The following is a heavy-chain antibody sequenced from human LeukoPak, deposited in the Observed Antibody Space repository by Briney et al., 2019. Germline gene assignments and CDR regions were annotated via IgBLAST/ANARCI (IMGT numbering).Heavy chain of an antibody. CDR3: ARDLGFMGDYVWGSYRYTGDAFDI. V-gene: IGHV4-30-2*01. J-gene: IGHJ3*02. CDR1: GGSISSGGYS. Sequence: PSQTLSLTCAVSGGSISSGGYSWSWIRQPPGKGLEWIGYIYHSGSTYYNPSLKSRVTISVDRSKNQFSLKLSSVTAADTAVYYCARDLGFMGDYVWGSYRYTGDAFDIWGQGTMVTVSS. D-gene: IGHD3-16*02. CDR2: IYHSGST.